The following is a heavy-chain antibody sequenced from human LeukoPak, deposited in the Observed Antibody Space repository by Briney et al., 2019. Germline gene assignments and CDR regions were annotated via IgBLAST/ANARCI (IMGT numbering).Heavy chain of an antibody. V-gene: IGHV3-23*01. CDR1: GFTFSSYA. Sequence: GGSLRLSCAASGFTFSSYAMTWVRQAPGKGLEWVSAISGSGSSTYYADSVKGRFTISRDNSKNMLYLQINSLRAEDTAVYYCAKGGSGTYYGIDYWGQGTLVTVSS. D-gene: IGHD1-26*01. CDR3: AKGGSGTYYGIDY. CDR2: ISGSGSST. J-gene: IGHJ4*02.